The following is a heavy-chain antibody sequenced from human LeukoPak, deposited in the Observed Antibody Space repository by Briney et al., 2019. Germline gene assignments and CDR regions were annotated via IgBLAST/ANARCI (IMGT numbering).Heavy chain of an antibody. V-gene: IGHV4-30-4*01. CDR2: KYYSGST. CDR3: ARPYYYDSRIDP. Sequence: PSQTLSLTCTVSGGSISSGDDYWSWIRQPPGKGLEWIAYKYYSGSTHHNPSLKRRVTMSTHTSKNQLSPKLRSVTAAHTAVYHCARPYYYDSRIDPWGQGILVTVSS. D-gene: IGHD3-22*01. J-gene: IGHJ5*02. CDR1: GGSISSGDDY.